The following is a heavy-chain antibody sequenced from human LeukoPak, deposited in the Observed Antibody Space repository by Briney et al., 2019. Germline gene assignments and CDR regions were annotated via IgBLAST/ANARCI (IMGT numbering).Heavy chain of an antibody. CDR3: ARGGGYTWFDP. CDR1: GGSFSGYY. V-gene: IGHV4-34*01. J-gene: IGHJ5*02. Sequence: SETLSLTCAVYGGSFSGYYWSWIRQPPGKGLEWIGEINHSGSTNYNPSLKSRVTISVDTSKNQFSLKLRSVTAADTAVYYCARGGGYTWFDPWGQGTLVTVSS. CDR2: INHSGST.